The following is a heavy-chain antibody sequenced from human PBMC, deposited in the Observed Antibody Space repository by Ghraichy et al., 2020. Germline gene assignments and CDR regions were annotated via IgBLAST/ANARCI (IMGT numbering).Heavy chain of an antibody. CDR1: GYTFTGYY. D-gene: IGHD1-7*01. CDR3: ARDVLELNRVYYYYGMDV. V-gene: IGHV1-2*02. CDR2: INPNSGGT. Sequence: ASVKVSCKASGYTFTGYYMHWVRQAPGQGLEWMGWINPNSGGTNYAQKFQGRVTMTRDTSISTAYMELSRLRSDDTAVYYCARDVLELNRVYYYYGMDVWGQGTTVTVSS. J-gene: IGHJ6*02.